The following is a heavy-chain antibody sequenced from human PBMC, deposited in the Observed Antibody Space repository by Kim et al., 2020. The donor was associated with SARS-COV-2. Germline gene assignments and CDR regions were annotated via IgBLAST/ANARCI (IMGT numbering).Heavy chain of an antibody. J-gene: IGHJ6*02. CDR1: GFTFSSYA. V-gene: IGHV3-23*01. D-gene: IGHD6-19*01. CDR2: ISGSGGST. CDR3: AKDGGIAVAGVRLVGYYYYGMDV. Sequence: GGSLRLSCAASGFTFSSYAMTWVRQAPGKGLEWVSAISGSGGSTYYADSVKGRFTISRDNSKNTLYLQMNSLRAEGTAVYYCAKDGGIAVAGVRLVGYYYYGMDVWGQGTTVTVSS.